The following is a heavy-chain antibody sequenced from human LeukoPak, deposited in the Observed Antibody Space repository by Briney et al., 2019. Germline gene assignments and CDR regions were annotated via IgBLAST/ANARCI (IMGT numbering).Heavy chain of an antibody. CDR3: ARDSLRLGDYYMDV. J-gene: IGHJ6*03. CDR2: IYYSGST. V-gene: IGHV4-59*01. Sequence: PSETLSLTCTVSSGSISSYYWSWIRQPPGKGLEWIGYIYYSGSTNYNPSLKSRVTISIDTSKNQFSLKLTSVTAADTAVYYCARDSLRLGDYYMDVWGKGTTVTVSS. CDR1: SGSISSYY. D-gene: IGHD3-10*01.